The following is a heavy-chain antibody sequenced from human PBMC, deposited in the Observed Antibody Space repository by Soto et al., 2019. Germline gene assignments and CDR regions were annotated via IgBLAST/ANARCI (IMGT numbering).Heavy chain of an antibody. CDR3: AACGYSYGPEAYYYYYMDV. J-gene: IGHJ6*03. CDR2: IVVGSGNT. Sequence: SVKVSCKASGFTFTSSAMQWVRQARGQRLEWIGWIVVGSGNTNYAQKFQERVTITRDMSTSTAYMELSSLRSEDTAVYYCAACGYSYGPEAYYYYYMDVWGKGTTVTVSS. CDR1: GFTFTSSA. D-gene: IGHD5-18*01. V-gene: IGHV1-58*02.